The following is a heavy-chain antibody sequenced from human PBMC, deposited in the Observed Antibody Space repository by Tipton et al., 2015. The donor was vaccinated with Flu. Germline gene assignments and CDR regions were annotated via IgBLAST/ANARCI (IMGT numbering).Heavy chain of an antibody. CDR1: GGSISSSSYY. D-gene: IGHD2-8*01. CDR3: ARDGNGGLLDY. Sequence: TLSLTCTVSGGSISSSSYYWGWIRQPPGKGLEWIGSIYYSGSTYYNPSLKSRVTISVDTSKNQFSLKLSSVTAADTAVYYCARDGNGGLLDYWGQGTLVTVSS. J-gene: IGHJ4*02. V-gene: IGHV4-39*07. CDR2: IYYSGST.